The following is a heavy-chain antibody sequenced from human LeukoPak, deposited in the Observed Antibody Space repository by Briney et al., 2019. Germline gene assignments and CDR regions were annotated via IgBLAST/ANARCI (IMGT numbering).Heavy chain of an antibody. CDR3: ARQGSGWYSYVDY. V-gene: IGHV5-51*01. J-gene: IGHJ4*02. D-gene: IGHD6-19*01. CDR1: GYSFTSYW. Sequence: GESLKISCKGTGYSFTSYWIGWVRQMPGKGLEWMGIIYPGDSETRYSPSFQGQATISADKSISTAYLQWSSLKASDTAMYYCARQGSGWYSYVDYWGQGTLVTVSS. CDR2: IYPGDSET.